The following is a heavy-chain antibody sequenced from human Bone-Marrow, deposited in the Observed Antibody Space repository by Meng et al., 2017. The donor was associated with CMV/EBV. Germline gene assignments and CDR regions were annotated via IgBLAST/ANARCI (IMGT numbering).Heavy chain of an antibody. CDR3: ARKEYCSGGSCYSGIDY. Sequence: ASVKVSCKASGYTFSAYYMHWVRQAPGQRLEWMGWISAYNGNTNYAQKLQGRVTMTTDTSTSTAYMELRSLRSDDTAVYYCARKEYCSGGSCYSGIDYWGQGTLVTVSS. CDR1: GYTFSAYY. V-gene: IGHV1-18*04. D-gene: IGHD2-15*01. CDR2: ISAYNGNT. J-gene: IGHJ4*02.